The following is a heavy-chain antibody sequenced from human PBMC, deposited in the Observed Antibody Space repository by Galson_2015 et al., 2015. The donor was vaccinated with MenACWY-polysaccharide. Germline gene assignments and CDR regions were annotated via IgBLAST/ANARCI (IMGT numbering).Heavy chain of an antibody. D-gene: IGHD2-2*01. V-gene: IGHV1-46*02. CDR2: INPSGGGT. J-gene: IGHJ6*02. Sequence: GYNSNIYYMHWVRQAPGQGPEWMGTINPSGGGTSYAQKFQGRVTMTRDTSTSTVYMELSSLRSEDTAVYYCARGRYCSGPSCSNYYYYYGMDVWGQGTTVTVSS. CDR3: ARGRYCSGPSCSNYYYYYGMDV. CDR1: GYNSNIYY.